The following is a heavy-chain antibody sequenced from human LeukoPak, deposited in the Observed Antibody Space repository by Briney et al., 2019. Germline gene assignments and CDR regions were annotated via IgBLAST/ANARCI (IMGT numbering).Heavy chain of an antibody. CDR3: ARHRGPVWFGELFDAFDI. V-gene: IGHV5-51*01. Sequence: GESLKISFKGSGSRFTSYWIGWVRQMPGKGLEWMGIIYPGDSDTRYSPSFQGQVTISADKSISTAYLQWSSLKASDTAMYYCARHRGPVWFGELFDAFDIWGQGTMVTVSS. J-gene: IGHJ3*02. CDR2: IYPGDSDT. CDR1: GSRFTSYW. D-gene: IGHD3-10*01.